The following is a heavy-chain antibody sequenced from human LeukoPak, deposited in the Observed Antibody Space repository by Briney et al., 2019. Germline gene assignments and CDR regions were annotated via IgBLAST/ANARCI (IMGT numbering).Heavy chain of an antibody. CDR2: IYTSGST. Sequence: KPSETLSLTCTVSGGSISSGSYYWSWIRQPAGKGLEWIGRIYTSGSTNYNPSLKSRVTISVDTSKNQFSLKLSSVTAADTAVYYCARGVTVTIIYYYYMDVWGKGTTVTVSS. V-gene: IGHV4-61*02. CDR3: ARGVTVTIIYYYYMDV. D-gene: IGHD4-17*01. J-gene: IGHJ6*03. CDR1: GGSISSGSYY.